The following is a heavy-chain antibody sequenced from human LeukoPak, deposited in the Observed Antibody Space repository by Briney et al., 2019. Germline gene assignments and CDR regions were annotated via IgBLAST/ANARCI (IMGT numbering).Heavy chain of an antibody. CDR3: ATNADRGAYCRGGSCYPSYYYYMDV. D-gene: IGHD2-15*01. CDR1: GITFSGYG. Sequence: PGGSLRLSCAASGITFSGYGMSWVRQVPGKGLEWVSSISHTGGSPYYADSVKGRFTVSRDNSKNTLYLQINSLTVEDTAIYYCATNADRGAYCRGGSCYPSYYYYMDVWGTGTTVTISS. CDR2: ISHTGGSP. V-gene: IGHV3-23*01. J-gene: IGHJ6*03.